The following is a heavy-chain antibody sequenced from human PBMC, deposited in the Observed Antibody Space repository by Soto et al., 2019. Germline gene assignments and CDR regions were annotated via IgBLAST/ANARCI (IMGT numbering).Heavy chain of an antibody. D-gene: IGHD3-10*01. CDR3: ASEVSGVSYYYYYYGMDV. J-gene: IGHJ6*01. Sequence: QEQLVESGGGVVQPGRSLRLSCAASGFSFSSYGMHWVRQAPGKGLEWVALISDDGSNRYYADSVKVRFTISRDNSKNTLYLQMNSLRAEDTAVYYCASEVSGVSYYYYYYGMDVWGQGTTVTVSS. CDR2: ISDDGSNR. CDR1: GFSFSSYG. V-gene: IGHV3-30*03.